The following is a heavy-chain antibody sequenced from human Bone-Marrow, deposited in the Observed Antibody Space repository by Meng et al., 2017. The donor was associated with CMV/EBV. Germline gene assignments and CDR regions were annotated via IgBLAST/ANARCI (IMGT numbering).Heavy chain of an antibody. CDR3: AREYIVGATRRDYYYYGMDV. J-gene: IGHJ6*02. Sequence: GESLKISCAASGVIFSSYAMHWVRQAPGKGLERVAVISYDGSNKYYTDSVKGRFTISRDNSKNTLYLQMDSLRAEDTAVCYCAREYIVGATRRDYYYYGMDVWGQGTTVTVSS. CDR1: GVIFSSYA. V-gene: IGHV3-30*04. CDR2: ISYDGSNK. D-gene: IGHD1-26*01.